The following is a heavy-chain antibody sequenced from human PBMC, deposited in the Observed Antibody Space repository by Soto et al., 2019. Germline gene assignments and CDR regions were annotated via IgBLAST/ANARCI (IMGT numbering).Heavy chain of an antibody. J-gene: IGHJ5*01. Sequence: TGGSLRLSCAASGFTFSSFWMDWVRQAPGKGLEWVANINPDGSEKHYVDSVKGRFTISRDNAKNSLYLQMSSLTAEDSALYYCSNSLDSWGQGTRVTVSS. CDR2: INPDGSEK. CDR1: GFTFSSFW. V-gene: IGHV3-7*01. CDR3: SNSLDS.